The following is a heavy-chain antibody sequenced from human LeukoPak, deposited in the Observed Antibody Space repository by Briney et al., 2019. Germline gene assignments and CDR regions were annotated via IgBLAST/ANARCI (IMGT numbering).Heavy chain of an antibody. V-gene: IGHV3-9*01. J-gene: IGHJ4*02. D-gene: IGHD5-18*01. CDR1: GFTFDDYA. Sequence: GGSLRLSCAGSGFTFDDYAMHWVRQAPGKGLEWVSRITWNSGSIGYADSVKGRFTISRDNAKNSLYLQMNSLRDEDTALYSCAKDSSYGYVDYWGQGTLVTVSS. CDR3: AKDSSYGYVDY. CDR2: ITWNSGSI.